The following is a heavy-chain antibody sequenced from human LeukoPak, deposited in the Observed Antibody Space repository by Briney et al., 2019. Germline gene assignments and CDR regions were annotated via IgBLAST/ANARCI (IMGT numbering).Heavy chain of an antibody. CDR1: GYTFTSYA. CDR2: INAGNGNT. CDR3: ARDYSGSYSFDY. D-gene: IGHD1-26*01. V-gene: IGHV1-3*01. J-gene: IGHJ4*02. Sequence: ASVKVSRKASGYTFTSYAMHWVRQAPGQRLEWMGWINAGNGNTKYSQKFQGRVTITRDTSASTAYMELSSLRPEDTAVYYCARDYSGSYSFDYWGQGTLVTVSS.